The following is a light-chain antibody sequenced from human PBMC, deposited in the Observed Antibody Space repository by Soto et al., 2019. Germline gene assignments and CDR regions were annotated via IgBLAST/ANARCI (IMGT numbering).Light chain of an antibody. CDR2: KAS. V-gene: IGKV1-5*03. CDR1: QSISPW. CDR3: QQYYNYFRT. J-gene: IGKJ2*01. Sequence: DIQMTQSPSTLSASVGDRVTITCRASQSISPWLAWYQQKPGKAPKVLIYKASSLESGVPSRFSGSGSGTEFTLTISSLQPDDFATYYCQQYYNYFRTFGKGTKLEIK.